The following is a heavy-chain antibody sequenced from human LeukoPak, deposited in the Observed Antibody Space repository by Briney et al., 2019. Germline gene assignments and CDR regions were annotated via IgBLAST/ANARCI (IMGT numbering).Heavy chain of an antibody. CDR1: GFTVSSNY. D-gene: IGHD2-15*01. J-gene: IGHJ4*02. Sequence: GGSLRLSCAASGFTVSSNYMSWVRQAPGKGLEWVSVIYSGGNTYYTDSVKGRFTISRDNSKNTLYLQMNSLRAEDTAMYYCARGDFKMAAANYWGQGTLVTVSS. CDR3: ARGDFKMAAANY. V-gene: IGHV3-66*01. CDR2: IYSGGNT.